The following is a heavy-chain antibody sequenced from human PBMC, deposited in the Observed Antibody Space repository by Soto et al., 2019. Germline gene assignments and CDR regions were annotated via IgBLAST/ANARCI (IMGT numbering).Heavy chain of an antibody. Sequence: ASVKVSCKASGGTFSSYAISWVRQAPGQGLEWMGGIIPIFGTANYAQKFQGRVTITADESTSTAYMELSSLRSEDTAVYYCARPVVPAANGYYYYGMDVWGQGTTVTVSS. CDR3: ARPVVPAANGYYYYGMDV. CDR2: IIPIFGTA. CDR1: GGTFSSYA. J-gene: IGHJ6*02. V-gene: IGHV1-69*01. D-gene: IGHD2-2*01.